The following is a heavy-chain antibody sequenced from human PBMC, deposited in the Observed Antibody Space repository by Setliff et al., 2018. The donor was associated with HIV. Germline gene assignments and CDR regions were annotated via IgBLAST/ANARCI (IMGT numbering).Heavy chain of an antibody. CDR3: VRMEATRPPRGLDY. CDR1: GGFVSRSSYY. J-gene: IGHJ4*02. Sequence: PSETLSLTCTVSGGFVSRSSYYWGWIRQPRGKRLEWIGTIYYNGDTQYNPSFKSRVIMYVDTSKNQFSLRLISVTAADTAVYYCVRMEATRPPRGLDYWGPGTLVTVSS. CDR2: IYYNGDT. D-gene: IGHD6-6*01. V-gene: IGHV4-39*01.